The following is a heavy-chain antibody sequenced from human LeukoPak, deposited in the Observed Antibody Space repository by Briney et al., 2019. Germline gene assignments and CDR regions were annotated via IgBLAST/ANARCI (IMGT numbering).Heavy chain of an antibody. CDR1: GGSISSYY. D-gene: IGHD3-22*01. V-gene: IGHV4-59*08. CDR2: IYYSGST. CDR3: ARLSTYYYDSSGYYLFRHYYYGMDV. J-gene: IGHJ6*02. Sequence: PSETLSLTCTVSGGSISSYYWSWIRQPPGKGLEWIGYIYYSGSTNYNPSLKSRVTISVDTSKNQFSLKLSSVTAADTAVYYCARLSTYYYDSSGYYLFRHYYYGMDVCGQGTTVTVSS.